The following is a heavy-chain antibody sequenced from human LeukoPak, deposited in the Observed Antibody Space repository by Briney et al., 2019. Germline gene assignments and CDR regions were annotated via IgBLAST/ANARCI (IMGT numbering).Heavy chain of an antibody. CDR1: GFTFSSYA. J-gene: IGHJ5*02. Sequence: AGGSLRLSCAASGFTFSSYAMSWVRQAPGKGLEWVSAISGSGGSTYYADSVKGRFTISRDNSKNTLYLQMSSLRAEDTAVYYCAKAKYDYGDYYWFDPWGQGTLVTVSS. D-gene: IGHD4-17*01. CDR2: ISGSGGST. V-gene: IGHV3-23*01. CDR3: AKAKYDYGDYYWFDP.